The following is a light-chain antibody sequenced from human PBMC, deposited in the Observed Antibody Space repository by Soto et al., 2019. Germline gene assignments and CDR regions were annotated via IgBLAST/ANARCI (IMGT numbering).Light chain of an antibody. CDR1: QSISSY. Sequence: IQMTQYPSSLSASVGDRVTITCRASQSISSYLNWYHQKPGKAPKLLIYAASSLQSGVPSRFSGSGSGTDFTLTISSLQPEDFATYYCQQSYSTTITFGQGTRLEVK. V-gene: IGKV1-39*01. CDR2: AAS. J-gene: IGKJ5*01. CDR3: QQSYSTTIT.